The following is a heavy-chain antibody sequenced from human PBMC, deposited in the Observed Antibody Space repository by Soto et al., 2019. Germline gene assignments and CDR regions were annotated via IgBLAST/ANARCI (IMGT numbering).Heavy chain of an antibody. CDR2: ISGSGGST. CDR3: AKDLGYDSSGYYSLAVEAPGTKLHY. D-gene: IGHD3-22*01. Sequence: PGGSLRLSCAASGFTFSSYAMSWVRQAPGKGLEWVSAISGSGGSTYYADSVKGRFTISRDNSKNTLYLQMNSLRAEDTAVYYCAKDLGYDSSGYYSLAVEAPGTKLHYWGQGTLVTVSS. V-gene: IGHV3-23*01. CDR1: GFTFSSYA. J-gene: IGHJ4*02.